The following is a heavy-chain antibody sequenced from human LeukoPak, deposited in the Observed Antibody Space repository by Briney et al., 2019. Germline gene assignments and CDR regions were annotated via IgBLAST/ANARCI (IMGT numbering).Heavy chain of an antibody. CDR2: IYYSGGT. CDR3: ARVPYYYGSGSFSY. J-gene: IGHJ4*02. CDR1: GGSISSYY. Sequence: SETLSLTCTVSGGSISSYYWSWIRQPPGKGLEWIGYIYYSGGTNYNPSLKSRVTISVDTSKNQFSLKLSSVTAADTAVYYCARVPYYYGSGSFSYWGQGTLVTVSS. V-gene: IGHV4-59*01. D-gene: IGHD3-10*01.